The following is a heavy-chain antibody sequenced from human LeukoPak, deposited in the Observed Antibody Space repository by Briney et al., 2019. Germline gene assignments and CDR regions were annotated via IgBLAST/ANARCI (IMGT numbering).Heavy chain of an antibody. CDR2: LHTSGGT. CDR3: ASWIEYSSSTDAFDI. Sequence: SETLSLTCSVSGGSVSSYYWSWIRQPAGKGLEWIGRLHTSGGTYYNPSLKSRVTISVDTSKNQFSLKLSSVTAADTAVYYCASWIEYSSSTDAFDIWGQGTMVTVSS. J-gene: IGHJ3*02. V-gene: IGHV4-4*07. D-gene: IGHD6-6*01. CDR1: GGSVSSYY.